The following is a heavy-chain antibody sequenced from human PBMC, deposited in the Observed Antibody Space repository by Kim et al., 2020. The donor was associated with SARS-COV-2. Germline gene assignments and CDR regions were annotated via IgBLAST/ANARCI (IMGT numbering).Heavy chain of an antibody. D-gene: IGHD3-22*01. V-gene: IGHV1-24*01. CDR1: GYTFTELS. Sequence: SVKVSCKVSGYTFTELSMHWVRQAPGKGLEWMGGFDPEDGETNYAQKFQGRVTMTEDTSTDTAYMELSSLRSEDTAVYYCATLDSSGYYKEYFFDYWGQGTLVTVSS. CDR3: ATLDSSGYYKEYFFDY. CDR2: FDPEDGET. J-gene: IGHJ4*02.